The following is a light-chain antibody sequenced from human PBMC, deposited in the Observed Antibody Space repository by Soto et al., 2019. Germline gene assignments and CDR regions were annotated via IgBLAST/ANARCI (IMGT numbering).Light chain of an antibody. V-gene: IGLV2-14*01. J-gene: IGLJ1*01. CDR3: NPKTNKHPPV. Sequence: QSVLTQPASVSGSPGQSITVSCTGTSSDLGGYNYVSWYQHHPGKAPKLMIYEVSNRPSGVSNRFSGSKSGNTASLTISGLQAEEEAEDYRNPKTNKHPPVFRTGTQVTVL. CDR1: SSDLGGYNY. CDR2: EVS.